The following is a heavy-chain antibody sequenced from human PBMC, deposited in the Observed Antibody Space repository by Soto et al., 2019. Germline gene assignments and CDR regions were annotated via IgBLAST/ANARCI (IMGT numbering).Heavy chain of an antibody. CDR3: VHLHANSGYDWRYDP. CDR2: IYWDDDK. D-gene: IGHD5-12*01. J-gene: IGHJ5*02. Sequence: QITLKESGPPLVKPTQTLTLTCNFSGFSLTNKGEVVGWIRKPPRNALEWLGIIYWDDDKRYSPSLNNRLTITTDTSNNQVVLTITNVYTVDTATYYCVHLHANSGYDWRYDPWGEGTLVTVSS. V-gene: IGHV2-5*02. CDR1: GFSLTNKGEV.